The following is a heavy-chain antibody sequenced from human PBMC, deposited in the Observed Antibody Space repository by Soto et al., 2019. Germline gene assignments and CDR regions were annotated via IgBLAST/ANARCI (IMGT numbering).Heavy chain of an antibody. J-gene: IGHJ6*02. CDR1: GFTFSSCG. CDR3: ARDGAAGTGATHYYYYGMDV. D-gene: IGHD6-13*01. CDR2: IWYDGSNK. Sequence: QVQLVESGGGVVQPGRSLRLSCAASGFTFSSCGMHWVRQAPGKGLEWVAVIWYDGSNKYYADSVKGRFTISRDNSKNTLYLQMNSLRAEDTAVYYCARDGAAGTGATHYYYYGMDVWGQGTTVTVSS. V-gene: IGHV3-33*01.